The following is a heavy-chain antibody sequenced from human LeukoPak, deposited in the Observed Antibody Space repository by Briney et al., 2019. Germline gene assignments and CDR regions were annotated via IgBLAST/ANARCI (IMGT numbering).Heavy chain of an antibody. D-gene: IGHD2-2*01. Sequence: GGSLRLSCAASGFTFSSYAMTWVRQAPGQGLEWMGWISAYNGDTKYAQNLQGRVTMTTDTSTSTAYMELRSLRSDDTAVYYCARGGGFCSTTRCRNWVDPWGQGTLVTVSS. V-gene: IGHV1-18*01. CDR1: GFTFSSYA. CDR3: ARGGGFCSTTRCRNWVDP. J-gene: IGHJ5*02. CDR2: ISAYNGDT.